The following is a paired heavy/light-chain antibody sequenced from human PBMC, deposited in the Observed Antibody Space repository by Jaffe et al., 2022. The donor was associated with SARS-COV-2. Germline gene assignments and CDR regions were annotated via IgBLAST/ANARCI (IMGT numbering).Heavy chain of an antibody. CDR1: GGSISMGFYY. CDR3: AREHLDFPWYFDL. J-gene: IGHJ2*01. D-gene: IGHD3-9*01. V-gene: IGHV4-61*02. Sequence: QVQLQESGPGLGKPSQTLSLTCTVSGGSISMGFYYWSWIRQSAGKGLEWIGHIQASGITNYNSSLESRVAISVDTSKNQFSLKMNSVTAADTAVYYCAREHLDFPWYFDLWGRGTLVTVSS. CDR2: IQASGIT.
Light chain of an antibody. CDR2: SND. V-gene: IGLV1-44*01. CDR3: AAWDDILNGPV. J-gene: IGLJ3*02. CDR1: SSIIGSNT. Sequence: QSVLTQPPSASVTPGQRVTISCSGRSSIIGSNTVNWYQQVPGTAPKLLIYSNDQRPSGVPDRFSGSKSGTSASLAISGLQSEDEADYYCAAWDDILNGPVFGGGTKLTVL.